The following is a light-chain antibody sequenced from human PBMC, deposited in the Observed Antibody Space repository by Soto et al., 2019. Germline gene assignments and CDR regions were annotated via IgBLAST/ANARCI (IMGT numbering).Light chain of an antibody. CDR3: QQYGTSPLT. Sequence: EIVLTQSPDTLYLSPGERATLSCRASQSVSSSYLAWYQQKPGQAPRLLIYAASSRAAGIPDRFSRSGSGTDFTLTISRLEPEDFAVYYCQQYGTSPLTFGQGTKVDIK. CDR1: QSVSSSY. CDR2: AAS. J-gene: IGKJ2*01. V-gene: IGKV3-20*01.